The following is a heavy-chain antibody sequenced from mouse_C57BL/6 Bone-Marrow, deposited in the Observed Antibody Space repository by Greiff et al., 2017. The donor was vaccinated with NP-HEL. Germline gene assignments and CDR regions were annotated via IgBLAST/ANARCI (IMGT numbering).Heavy chain of an antibody. D-gene: IGHD2-5*01. CDR1: GYTFTSYG. CDR2: IYPRSGNT. Sequence: QVQLQQSGAELARPGASVKLSCKASGYTFTSYGISWVKQRPGPGLEWIGEIYPRSGNTYYNEKFKGKATLTADKSSSTAYMELRSLTSEDSAVYVWARQYSKAYWGQGTLVTVSA. J-gene: IGHJ3*01. V-gene: IGHV1-81*01. CDR3: ARQYSKAY.